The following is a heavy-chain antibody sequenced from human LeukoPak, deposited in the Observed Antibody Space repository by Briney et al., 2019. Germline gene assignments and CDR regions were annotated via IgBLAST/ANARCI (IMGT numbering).Heavy chain of an antibody. J-gene: IGHJ6*02. CDR3: ARDYKAYYYGSGSYYRDYYYAMDV. CDR1: GYTFTGYY. D-gene: IGHD3-10*01. V-gene: IGHV1-2*02. Sequence: ASVKVSCKASGYTFTGYYIHWVRQAPGQGLEWMGWINADSGGTEYAQKFQGRATMTRDTPTSTAYMEVSRLRSDDTAVYCCARDYKAYYYGSGSYYRDYYYAMDVWGQGTTVTVSS. CDR2: INADSGGT.